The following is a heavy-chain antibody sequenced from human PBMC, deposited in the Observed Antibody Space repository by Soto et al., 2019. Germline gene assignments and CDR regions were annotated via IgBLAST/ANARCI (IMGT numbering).Heavy chain of an antibody. D-gene: IGHD3-16*01. J-gene: IGHJ3*02. CDR1: GFTFSSYA. CDR3: ARVWTKNASPPEDAFDI. V-gene: IGHV3-30-3*01. Sequence: GGSLRLSCAASGFTFSSYAMHWVRQAPGKGLEWVAVISYDGSNKYYADSVKGRFTISRDNSKNTLYLQMNSLRAEDTAVYYCARVWTKNASPPEDAFDIWGQGTMVTVSS. CDR2: ISYDGSNK.